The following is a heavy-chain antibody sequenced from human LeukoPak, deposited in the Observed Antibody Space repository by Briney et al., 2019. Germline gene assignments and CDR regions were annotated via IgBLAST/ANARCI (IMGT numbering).Heavy chain of an antibody. Sequence: PGGSLRLSCAASGFTFSRYWMSWVRQAPGKGLEWVANIKKDGSEKYYVDSVKGRFTISRDNAKNSLYLQMNSLRAEDTAVYYCARDGDDRTGYYCDYWGQGTLVTVSS. CDR3: ARDGDDRTGYYCDY. V-gene: IGHV3-7*01. CDR1: GFTFSRYW. D-gene: IGHD3-22*01. J-gene: IGHJ4*02. CDR2: IKKDGSEK.